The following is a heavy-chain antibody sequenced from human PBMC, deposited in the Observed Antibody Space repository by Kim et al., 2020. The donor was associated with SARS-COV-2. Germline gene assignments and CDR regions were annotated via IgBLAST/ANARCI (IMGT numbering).Heavy chain of an antibody. V-gene: IGHV3-53*01. D-gene: IGHD6-19*01. CDR2: LYRGGRA. CDR1: GITVSNNY. J-gene: IGHJ5*02. CDR3: SRSHAVAGTGNWFDL. Sequence: GGSLRLSCSASGITVSNNYLNWVRQAPGKGLEWVSVLYRGGRADYADSVKGRFTMSSDTSKNTAYLQMNSLRGADTAGYYCSRSHAVAGTGNWFDLWGQG.